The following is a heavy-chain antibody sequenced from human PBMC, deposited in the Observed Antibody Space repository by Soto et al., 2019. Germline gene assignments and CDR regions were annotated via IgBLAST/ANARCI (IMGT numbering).Heavy chain of an antibody. V-gene: IGHV3-33*01. J-gene: IGHJ6*02. Sequence: SGGSLRLSCAASGFTFSNYGMHWVRQAPGKGLEWVAVIWYDGSNKYYADPVKGRFTISRDNSKNTLYLQINSLRAEDTAVYYCARDDIPGRAVAIYGMDVWGQGTTVTVSS. D-gene: IGHD6-19*01. CDR3: ARDDIPGRAVAIYGMDV. CDR2: IWYDGSNK. CDR1: GFTFSNYG.